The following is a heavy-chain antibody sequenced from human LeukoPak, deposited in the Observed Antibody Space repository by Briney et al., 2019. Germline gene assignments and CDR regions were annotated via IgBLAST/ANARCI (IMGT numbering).Heavy chain of an antibody. D-gene: IGHD6-13*01. V-gene: IGHV4-4*02. J-gene: IGHJ2*01. CDR1: GGSISSSNW. CDR3: AAAGSSWWYFDL. Sequence: SGTLSLTCAVSGGSISSSNWWSWVRQPPGKGLEWIGEIYHSGSTNYNPSLRSRVTISVDKSKNQFSLKLSSVTAADTAVYYCAAAGSSWWYFDLWGRGTLVTVSS. CDR2: IYHSGST.